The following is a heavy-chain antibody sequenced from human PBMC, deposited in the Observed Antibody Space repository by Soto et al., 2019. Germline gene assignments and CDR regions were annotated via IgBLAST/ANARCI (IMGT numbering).Heavy chain of an antibody. D-gene: IGHD3-9*01. CDR3: ARDKDWAFDY. J-gene: IGHJ4*02. CDR1: GLTLGNYS. CDR2: IFVTSSTI. Sequence: EVQLVESGGGLVQPGGSLRIPVVASGLTLGNYSMVWVGKPPGRGLEGVSYIFVTSSTIYHADSVKNRFTVSRDNARNSVSLVMNRLRAEDTGVYYCARDKDWAFDYWGQGTLVTVSS. V-gene: IGHV3-48*04.